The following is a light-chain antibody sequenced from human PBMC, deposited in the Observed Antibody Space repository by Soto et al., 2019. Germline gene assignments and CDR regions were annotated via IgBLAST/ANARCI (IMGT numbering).Light chain of an antibody. CDR3: HQYNNWPPWT. Sequence: ENVLRQSPRTLPLSPGERAPLSCRAIQSVSNNYLAWYQQKPGQAPRLLIYGASNRATGIPDRFSGSGSGTEFTLTINSLQSEDYAVYYCHQYNNWPPWTFGQGTKVDIK. CDR1: QSVSNN. V-gene: IGKV3D-15*01. CDR2: GAS. J-gene: IGKJ1*01.